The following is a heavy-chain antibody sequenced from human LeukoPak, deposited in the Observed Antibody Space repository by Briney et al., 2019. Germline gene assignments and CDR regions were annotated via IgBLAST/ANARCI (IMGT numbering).Heavy chain of an antibody. CDR2: ISSSSSFI. J-gene: IGHJ4*02. V-gene: IGHV3-21*01. Sequence: PGGSLRLSCAASGFTFSSYWLSWVRQAPGKGLEWVSSISSSSSFIYYADSVKGRFTISRDNAKNSLYLQMNSLRAEDTAVYYCARDDSSGTPFDYWGQGTLVTVSS. CDR3: ARDDSSGTPFDY. CDR1: GFTFSSYW. D-gene: IGHD3-22*01.